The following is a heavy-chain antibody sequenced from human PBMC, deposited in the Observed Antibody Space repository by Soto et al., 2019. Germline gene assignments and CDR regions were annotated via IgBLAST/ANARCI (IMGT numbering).Heavy chain of an antibody. CDR1: GYSLNELS. CDR3: ATGGPAGDFDN. D-gene: IGHD3-10*01. V-gene: IGHV1-24*01. J-gene: IGHJ4*02. CDR2: FDPEDGEI. Sequence: QVHLVQSGAEVKKPGASVKVSCKVSGYSLNELSIHWVRQAPGKGLEWMGGFDPEDGEIVYAQKFQSRVTMTEDTSTDTANMDLSSLRSEDTAVYYCATGGPAGDFDNWGQGTLVTVSS.